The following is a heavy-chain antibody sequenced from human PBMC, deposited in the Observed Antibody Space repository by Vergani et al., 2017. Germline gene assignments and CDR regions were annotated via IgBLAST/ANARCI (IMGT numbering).Heavy chain of an antibody. V-gene: IGHV3-48*01. Sequence: EVQLLESGGGLVQPGGSLRLSCAASGFTFSSYAMSWVRQAPGKGLEWVSYISSSSSTIYYADSVKGRFTISRDNAKNSLYLQMNSLRAEDTAVYYCARASMVRGVRFLDPWGQGTLVTVSS. J-gene: IGHJ5*02. D-gene: IGHD3-10*01. CDR2: ISSSSSTI. CDR3: ARASMVRGVRFLDP. CDR1: GFTFSSYA.